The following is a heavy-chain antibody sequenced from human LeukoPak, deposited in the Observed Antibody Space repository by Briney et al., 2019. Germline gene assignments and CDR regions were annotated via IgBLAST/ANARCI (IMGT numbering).Heavy chain of an antibody. V-gene: IGHV3-23*01. J-gene: IGHJ3*02. CDR3: AKNRDSSAYYHDAFDI. CDR1: GFTFSSYA. CDR2: ISDSGGST. D-gene: IGHD3-22*01. Sequence: GGSLRLSCAASGFTFSSYAMSWVRQAPGKGLEWVSVISDSGGSTHYADSVKGRFTISRDNFKNTLYLQMNSLRAEDTAIYYCAKNRDSSAYYHDAFDIWGQGTMVTVSS.